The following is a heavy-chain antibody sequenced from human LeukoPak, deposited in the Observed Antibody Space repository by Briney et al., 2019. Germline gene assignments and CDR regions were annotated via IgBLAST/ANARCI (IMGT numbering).Heavy chain of an antibody. CDR3: ARGLRAHIVVVPAAPYGDLFRY. J-gene: IGHJ4*02. V-gene: IGHV4-39*01. CDR1: GGSISSGSYY. D-gene: IGHD2-2*01. CDR2: VYYSGST. Sequence: SETLSLACTVSGGSISSGSYYWGWIRQPPGKGLEWIGSVYYSGSTYCNPSLKSRVTISADTSKNQFSLKLSSVAAADTAVYYCARGLRAHIVVVPAAPYGDLFRYWGQGTLVTVSS.